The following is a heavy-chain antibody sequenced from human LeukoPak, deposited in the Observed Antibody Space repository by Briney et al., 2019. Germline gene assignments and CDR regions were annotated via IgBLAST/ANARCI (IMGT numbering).Heavy chain of an antibody. D-gene: IGHD6-13*01. CDR2: INHSGST. J-gene: IGHJ5*02. V-gene: IGHV4-34*01. CDR3: ARGLVSSSWRPMYHNWFDP. CDR1: GGSFSGYY. Sequence: SETLSLTCAVYGGSFSGYYWSWIRQPPGKGLEWIGEINHSGSTNYNPSLKSRVTISVDTSKNQFSLKLSSVTAADTAVYYCARGLVSSSWRPMYHNWFDPWGQGTLVTVSS.